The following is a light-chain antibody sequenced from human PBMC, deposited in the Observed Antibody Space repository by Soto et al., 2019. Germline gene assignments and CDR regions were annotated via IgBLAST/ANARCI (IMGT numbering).Light chain of an antibody. CDR2: AAS. CDR1: QGIGND. V-gene: IGKV1-6*01. Sequence: ALQLPQSPSSLSASVGDRVPLSCRASQGIGNDLAWYQQKPGKAPRLLIFAASNLQSGVPSRFSGSGSGTDVTLTISRLQPEDVATYYGLPLYNFSWTVGQGTKVDI. CDR3: LPLYNFSWT. J-gene: IGKJ1*01.